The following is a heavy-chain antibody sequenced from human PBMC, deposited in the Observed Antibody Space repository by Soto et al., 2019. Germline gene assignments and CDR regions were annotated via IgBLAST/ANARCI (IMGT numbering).Heavy chain of an antibody. J-gene: IGHJ3*02. D-gene: IGHD2-21*01. CDR3: AISRIRANRLGYCGVDCLANAFDI. CDR2: IYYSGST. V-gene: IGHV4-39*01. CDR1: GGSISSSSYY. Sequence: QLQLQESGPGLVKPSETLSLTCTVSGGSISSSSYYWGWIRQPPGKGLEWIGSIYYSGSTYYNPSLKRRVTIPVDTSKNQFSLKLSSVTAADTAVYYCAISRIRANRLGYCGVDCLANAFDIWGQGTMVTVSS.